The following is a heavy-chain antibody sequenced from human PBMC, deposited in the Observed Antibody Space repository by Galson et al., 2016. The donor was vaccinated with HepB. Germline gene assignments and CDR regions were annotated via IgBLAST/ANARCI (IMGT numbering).Heavy chain of an antibody. CDR3: AAARESDSSGYSKGAFDI. J-gene: IGHJ3*02. CDR2: IVVGGGNT. Sequence: SVKVSCKASGFSFTNSAVQWVRQARGQRLEWIGWIVVGGGNTNYAQKFQERVTITRDMSTSTAYMELSSLRSEDTAVYYCAAARESDSSGYSKGAFDIWGQGTMVTVSS. V-gene: IGHV1-58*01. D-gene: IGHD3-22*01. CDR1: GFSFTNSA.